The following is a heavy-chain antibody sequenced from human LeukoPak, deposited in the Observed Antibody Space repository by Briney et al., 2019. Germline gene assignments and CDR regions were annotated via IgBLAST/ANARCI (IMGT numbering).Heavy chain of an antibody. D-gene: IGHD3-10*01. Sequence: GGSLRLSCAASGFTFDTHAMSWVRQAPGKGLEWISTMSGHGHNVYYADSVKGRFTISRDNSKNTLYLHMNSLRAEDTAIYYLAKFRGLFVASYSSDYWGQGALVPDSS. V-gene: IGHV3-23*01. J-gene: IGHJ4*02. CDR2: MSGHGHNV. CDR1: GFTFDTHA. CDR3: AKFRGLFVASYSSDY.